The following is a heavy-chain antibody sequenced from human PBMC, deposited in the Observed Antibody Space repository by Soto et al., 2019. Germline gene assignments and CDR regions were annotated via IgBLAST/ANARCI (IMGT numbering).Heavy chain of an antibody. Sequence: QVQLQESGPGRMKPSQTLSLTCSVSGGSITSGGFFWSWVRQDPGEGLELIAYIYYSGYTYYHPSLKSRLSIAMDTSKNQFSLKLRSVTAADTAVYYCARGSSPHYGMDVWGQGTTVTASS. CDR1: GGSITSGGFF. V-gene: IGHV4-31*03. CDR3: ARGSSPHYGMDV. D-gene: IGHD6-6*01. J-gene: IGHJ6*02. CDR2: IYYSGYT.